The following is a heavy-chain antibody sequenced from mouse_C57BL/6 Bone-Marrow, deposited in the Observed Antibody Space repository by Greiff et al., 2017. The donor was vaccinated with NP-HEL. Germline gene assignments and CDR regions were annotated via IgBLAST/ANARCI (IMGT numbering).Heavy chain of an antibody. D-gene: IGHD2-3*01. CDR2: ISYSGST. CDR3: AREGVYDGYSYFDY. Sequence: EVQLQESGPGMVKPSQSLSLTCTVTGYSITSGYDWHWIRHFPGNKLEWMGYISYSGSTNYNPSLKSRISITHDTSKNHFFLKLNSVTTEDTATYYCAREGVYDGYSYFDYWGQGTTLTVSS. V-gene: IGHV3-1*01. CDR1: GYSITSGYD. J-gene: IGHJ2*01.